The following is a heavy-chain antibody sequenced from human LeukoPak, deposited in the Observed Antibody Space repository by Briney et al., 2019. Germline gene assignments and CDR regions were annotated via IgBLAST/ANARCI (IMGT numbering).Heavy chain of an antibody. CDR1: GGSITTGVYY. V-gene: IGHV4-30-4*08. CDR2: IYHSGST. CDR3: ARAPSGSASDGAFDL. J-gene: IGHJ3*01. D-gene: IGHD2-15*01. Sequence: TLSLTRTVSGGSITTGVYYWTWIRQHPGKGLEWIGYIYHSGSTHYNPSLKSRVTMSIDTSRNQFSLKLSSVTAADTAVYYCARAPSGSASDGAFDLWGQGTMVTVSS.